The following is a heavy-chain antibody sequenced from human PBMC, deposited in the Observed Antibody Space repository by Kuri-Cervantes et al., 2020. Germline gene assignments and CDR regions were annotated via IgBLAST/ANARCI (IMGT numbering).Heavy chain of an antibody. Sequence: ASVKVSCKASGYTFTSYYMHWVRQAPGQGLEWMGIINPSGGSTSYAQKFQGRVTMTRDTSTSTVYMELSGLRSDDTAVYYCVRGGGRGGFDPWGQGTLVTVSS. CDR3: VRGGGRGGFDP. CDR2: INPSGGST. J-gene: IGHJ5*02. V-gene: IGHV1-46*01. CDR1: GYTFTSYY. D-gene: IGHD1-26*01.